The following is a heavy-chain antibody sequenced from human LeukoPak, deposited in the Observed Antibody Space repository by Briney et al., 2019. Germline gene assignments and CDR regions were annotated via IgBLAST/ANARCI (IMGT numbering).Heavy chain of an antibody. CDR1: GFTFSSYS. J-gene: IGHJ4*02. V-gene: IGHV3-48*01. CDR2: ISSSSSTI. Sequence: GGSLRLSCAASGFTFSSYSMNWVRQAPGKGLEWVSYISSSSSTIYYADSVKGRFTISRDNAKNSLYLQMNSLRAEDTAVYYCASAYTSIAAREADYWGQGTLVTVSS. D-gene: IGHD6-6*01. CDR3: ASAYTSIAAREADY.